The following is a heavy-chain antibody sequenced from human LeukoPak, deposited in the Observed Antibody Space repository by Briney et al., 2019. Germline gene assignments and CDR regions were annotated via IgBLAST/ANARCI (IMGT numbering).Heavy chain of an antibody. CDR3: AKDGNWARFED. Sequence: GGSLRLSCAASGFIFSHYGMNWVRQAPGKGLEWVSGITSRSTTYYADSVKGRFTISRDNSKNMVWLQINSPTAEDTATYYCAKDGNWARFEDWGQGTLVAVSS. CDR2: ITSRSTT. D-gene: IGHD7-27*01. CDR1: GFIFSHYG. V-gene: IGHV3-23*01. J-gene: IGHJ4*02.